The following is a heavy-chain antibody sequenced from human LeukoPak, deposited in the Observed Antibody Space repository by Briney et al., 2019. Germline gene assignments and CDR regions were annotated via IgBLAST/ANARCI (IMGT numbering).Heavy chain of an antibody. Sequence: SETLSLTCTVSGDSISPYYWSWIRQPPGKGLERIGYMYYSGSANYNPSLKSRVTISVDTSKNQFSLKLSSVTAADTAVYHCARLRRVDYFDYWGQGTLVTVSS. CDR3: ARLRRVDYFDY. CDR2: MYYSGSA. CDR1: GDSISPYY. V-gene: IGHV4-59*08. D-gene: IGHD2-15*01. J-gene: IGHJ4*02.